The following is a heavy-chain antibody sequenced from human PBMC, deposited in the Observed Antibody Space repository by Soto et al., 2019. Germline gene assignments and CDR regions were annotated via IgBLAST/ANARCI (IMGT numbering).Heavy chain of an antibody. CDR3: ARGRGYCGGTNCYLDY. V-gene: IGHV4-39*02. J-gene: IGHJ4*02. D-gene: IGHD2-21*01. Sequence: SETLSLTCTVSGGSISSSSYYWGWIRQPPGKGLEWIGSIYYSGSTYYNPSLKSRVTISVDTSKNSLYLQMNSLRDDDTAVYYCARGRGYCGGTNCYLDYWGQGALVTVSS. CDR2: IYYSGST. CDR1: GGSISSSSYY.